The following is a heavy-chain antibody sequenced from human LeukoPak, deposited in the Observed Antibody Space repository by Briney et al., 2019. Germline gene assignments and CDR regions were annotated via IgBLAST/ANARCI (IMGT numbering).Heavy chain of an antibody. V-gene: IGHV1-69*13. J-gene: IGHJ5*02. CDR2: IIAVFGSP. D-gene: IGHD2-21*01. CDR1: GGTFSRSA. Sequence: SVKVSCKASGGTFSRSAISWVRQAPGQGLEWMGGIIAVFGSPNYAQKFQGRVTITADESTSTAYMELSSLRSEDTAVYYCARLCSIRWCLHDWFDPWGQGTLVTVSS. CDR3: ARLCSIRWCLHDWFDP.